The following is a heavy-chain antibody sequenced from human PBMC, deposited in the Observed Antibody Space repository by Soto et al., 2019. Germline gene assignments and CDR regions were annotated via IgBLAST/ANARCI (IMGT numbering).Heavy chain of an antibody. CDR3: TTGRLYGSGSYYNFV. D-gene: IGHD3-10*01. CDR2: IKSNTDGGTT. J-gene: IGHJ4*02. CDR1: GFTFNNAW. V-gene: IGHV3-15*01. Sequence: GGSLRLSCAASGFTFNNAWMSWVRQAPGKGLEWVGRIKSNTDGGTTDYAAPVKGRFTISRDDSKNSLFLQMNSLKTEETAMYYCTTGRLYGSGSYYNFVWGQGTLVTVSS.